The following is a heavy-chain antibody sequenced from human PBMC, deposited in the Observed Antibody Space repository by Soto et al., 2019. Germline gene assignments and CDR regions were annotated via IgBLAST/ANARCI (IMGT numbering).Heavy chain of an antibody. CDR3: AAIYYDSSGYSNEGNY. Sequence: QMQLVQSGPEVKKPGTSVKVSCKASGFTFTSSAMQWVRQARGQRLEWIGWIVVGSGNTNYAQKFQERVTITRDMSKSTAYMELGNLRSEDTAVYYCAAIYYDSSGYSNEGNYWGQGTLVTVSS. V-gene: IGHV1-58*02. CDR1: GFTFTSSA. CDR2: IVVGSGNT. J-gene: IGHJ4*02. D-gene: IGHD3-22*01.